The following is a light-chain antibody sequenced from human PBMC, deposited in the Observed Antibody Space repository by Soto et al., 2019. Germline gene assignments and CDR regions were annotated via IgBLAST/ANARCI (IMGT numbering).Light chain of an antibody. Sequence: QSVLTQPPSVSGAPGQRVTISCTGTRSNTGAGYDVHWYQQLPGTAPKLLIYFNTNRPSGVPDRFSGSKSGTSAPLAITGLQAEDEADYYCQSYDRRVSGSVFGGGTQLTVL. V-gene: IGLV1-40*01. J-gene: IGLJ3*02. CDR2: FNT. CDR1: RSNTGAGYD. CDR3: QSYDRRVSGSV.